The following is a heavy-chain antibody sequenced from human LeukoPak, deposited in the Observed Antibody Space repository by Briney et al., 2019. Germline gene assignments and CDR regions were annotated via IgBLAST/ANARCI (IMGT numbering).Heavy chain of an antibody. CDR3: ASRGLEENWFDP. V-gene: IGHV1-69*05. J-gene: IGHJ5*02. D-gene: IGHD3/OR15-3a*01. CDR2: IIPIFGTA. CDR1: GGTFSSYA. Sequence: SVKVSCKASGGTFSSYAISWVRQAPGQGLEWMGGIIPIFGTANYAQKFQGRVTITTDESTSTAYMELSSLRSEDTAVYYCASRGLEENWFDPWGQGTLVTVTS.